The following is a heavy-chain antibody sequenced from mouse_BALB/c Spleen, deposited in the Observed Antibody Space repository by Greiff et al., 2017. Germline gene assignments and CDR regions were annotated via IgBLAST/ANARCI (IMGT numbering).Heavy chain of an antibody. D-gene: IGHD2-4*01. V-gene: IGHV1-4*02. CDR2: INPSSGYT. Sequence: QVQLQQSAAELARPGASVKMSCKASGYTFTSYTMHWVKQRPGQGLEWIGYINPSSGYTEYNQKFKDKTTLTADKSSSTAYMQLSSLTSEDSAVYYCARRDMITDAMDYWGQGTSVTVSS. CDR1: GYTFTSYT. J-gene: IGHJ4*01. CDR3: ARRDMITDAMDY.